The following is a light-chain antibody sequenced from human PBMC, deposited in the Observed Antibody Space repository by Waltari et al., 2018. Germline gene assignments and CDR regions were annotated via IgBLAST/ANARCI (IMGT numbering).Light chain of an antibody. CDR2: AAS. Sequence: DIQMTQSPSSLSAPVGDRATITCRASQSISSYLNWYQQKPGKAPKLLIYAASSLQSGVPSRFSGSGSGTDFTLTISSLQPEDFATYYCQQSYSTLYTFGQGTKLEIK. CDR1: QSISSY. J-gene: IGKJ2*01. CDR3: QQSYSTLYT. V-gene: IGKV1-39*01.